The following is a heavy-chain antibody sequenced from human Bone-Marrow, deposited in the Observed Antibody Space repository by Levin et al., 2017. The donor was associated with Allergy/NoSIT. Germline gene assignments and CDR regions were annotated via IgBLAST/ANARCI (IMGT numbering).Heavy chain of an antibody. CDR3: ARVNSYCSSTSCYFYYCMDV. Sequence: SETLSLTCTVSGGSVSSGSYYWSWIRQPPGKGLEWIGYIYYSGSTNYNPSLKSRVTISVDTSKNQFSLKLSSVTAADTAVYYCARVNSYCSSTSCYFYYCMDVWGKGTTVTVSS. V-gene: IGHV4-61*01. CDR1: GGSVSSGSYY. J-gene: IGHJ6*03. CDR2: IYYSGST. D-gene: IGHD2-2*01.